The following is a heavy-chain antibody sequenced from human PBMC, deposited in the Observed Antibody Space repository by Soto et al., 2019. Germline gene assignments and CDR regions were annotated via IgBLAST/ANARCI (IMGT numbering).Heavy chain of an antibody. D-gene: IGHD3-10*01. V-gene: IGHV4-34*01. CDR2: INHSGST. J-gene: IGHJ5*02. CDR1: GGSFSGYY. CDR3: ARGDGVVRGVIITNWFDP. Sequence: SETLSLTCAVYGGSFSGYYWSWIRQPPGKGLEWIGEINHSGSTNYNPSLKSRVTISVDTSKNQFSLKLSSVTAADTAVYYCARGDGVVRGVIITNWFDPWGQGTLVTVSS.